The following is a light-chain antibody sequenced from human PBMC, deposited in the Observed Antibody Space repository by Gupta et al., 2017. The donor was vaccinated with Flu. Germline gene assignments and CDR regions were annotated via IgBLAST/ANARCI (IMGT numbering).Light chain of an antibody. CDR3: CSYAGSYTVV. CDR1: SSDVGGYNY. CDR2: DVS. J-gene: IGLJ2*01. Sequence: QSALTQPRSVSGPPGQSVTISCTGTSSDVGGYNYVSWYQPHPGKAPNLMIYDVSKRPSGFPDRFSGSKSGNTASLTISGLQAVDEADYYCCSYAGSYTVVFGGGTKLTVL. V-gene: IGLV2-11*01.